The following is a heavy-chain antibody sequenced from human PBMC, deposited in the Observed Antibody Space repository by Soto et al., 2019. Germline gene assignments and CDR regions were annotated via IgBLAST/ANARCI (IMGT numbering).Heavy chain of an antibody. V-gene: IGHV3-23*01. CDR3: AKDPINDSSSWSRIDY. D-gene: IGHD6-13*01. J-gene: IGHJ4*02. CDR1: GFTFSSYA. CDR2: ISGSGGST. Sequence: GGSLRLSCAASGFTFSSYAMSWVRQAPGKGLEWVSAISGSGGSTYYADSVKGRFTISRDNSKNTLYLQMNSLRAEDTAVYYCAKDPINDSSSWSRIDYWGQGTLVTVSS.